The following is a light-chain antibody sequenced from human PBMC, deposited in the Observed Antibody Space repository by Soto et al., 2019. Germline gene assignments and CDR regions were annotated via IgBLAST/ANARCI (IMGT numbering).Light chain of an antibody. CDR2: SNN. Sequence: QSLLTQPPSASGPPGQRVTIFCSGSSSNIGSNTVNWYQQLPGTAPKLLIYSNNQRPSGVPDRFSGSKSGTSASLAISGLQSEDEADYYCAAWDDSLNGWVFGGGTKLTVL. CDR1: SSNIGSNT. CDR3: AAWDDSLNGWV. V-gene: IGLV1-44*01. J-gene: IGLJ3*02.